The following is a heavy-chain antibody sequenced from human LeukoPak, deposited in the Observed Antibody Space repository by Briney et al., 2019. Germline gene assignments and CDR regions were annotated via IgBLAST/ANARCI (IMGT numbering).Heavy chain of an antibody. Sequence: NPSETLSLTCTVSGVSITSSVYSWGWIRQPPGKGLEWIGSFYYSGSTYYNPSLKSRITISADTSKNQFSLNVSSVTAADTAVYYCANSRWLIDYYLDVWGKGTTVIVSS. CDR2: FYYSGST. J-gene: IGHJ6*03. CDR1: GVSITSSVYS. CDR3: ANSRWLIDYYLDV. V-gene: IGHV4-39*07. D-gene: IGHD5-12*01.